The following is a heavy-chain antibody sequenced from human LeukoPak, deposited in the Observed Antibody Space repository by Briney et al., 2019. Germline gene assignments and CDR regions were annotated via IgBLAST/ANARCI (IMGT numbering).Heavy chain of an antibody. V-gene: IGHV1-69*05. J-gene: IGHJ4*02. D-gene: IGHD5-24*01. CDR1: GGTFSSYG. CDR3: ARSQRAGYNVYYFDS. CDR2: IIPIFRAT. Sequence: SVKVPCKPSGGTFSSYGVSWVRQAPGQGLEWMGGIIPIFRATNYAQRFRGRVTITTDESTSTVYMELSSLRSEDTAVYYCARSQRAGYNVYYFDSWGQGTLVTVSS.